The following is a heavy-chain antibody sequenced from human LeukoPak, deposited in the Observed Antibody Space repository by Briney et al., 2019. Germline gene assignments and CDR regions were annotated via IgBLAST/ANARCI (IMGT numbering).Heavy chain of an antibody. J-gene: IGHJ6*03. CDR3: AKGFDYYMDV. Sequence: GGSLRPSCGASGFTFSSYGMHWVRQAPGKGLEWVAFIRYDGSNKDYADSVKGRFTFSRDNSKNTLYLQMNSLRAEDTAIYYCAKGFDYYMDVWGKGTTVTVSS. CDR2: IRYDGSNK. V-gene: IGHV3-30*02. CDR1: GFTFSSYG.